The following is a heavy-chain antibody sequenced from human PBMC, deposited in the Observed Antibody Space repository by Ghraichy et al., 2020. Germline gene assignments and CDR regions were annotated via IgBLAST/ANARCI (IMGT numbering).Heavy chain of an antibody. CDR3: ARGTQPYSGYETTYGMDV. V-gene: IGHV3-13*01. CDR2: IGTAGDT. CDR1: GFTFSSYD. Sequence: GESLNISCAASGFTFSSYDMHWVRQATGKGLEWVSAIGTAGDTYYPGSVKGRFTISRENAKNSLYLQMNSLRAGDTAVYYCARGTQPYSGYETTYGMDVWGQGTTVTVSS. J-gene: IGHJ6*02. D-gene: IGHD5-12*01.